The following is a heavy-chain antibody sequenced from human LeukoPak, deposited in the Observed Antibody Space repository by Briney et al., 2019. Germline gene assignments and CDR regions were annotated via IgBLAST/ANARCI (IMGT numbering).Heavy chain of an antibody. Sequence: SETLSLTCTVSGGSISSYYWSWIRQPPGKGLEWIGYVYYSGSTNYNPSLKSRVTISVDTSKNQFSLKLSSVTAADTAVYYCARGDGYDNFDYWGQGTLVTVSS. V-gene: IGHV4-59*01. CDR2: VYYSGST. CDR3: ARGDGYDNFDY. CDR1: GGSISSYY. D-gene: IGHD5-24*01. J-gene: IGHJ4*02.